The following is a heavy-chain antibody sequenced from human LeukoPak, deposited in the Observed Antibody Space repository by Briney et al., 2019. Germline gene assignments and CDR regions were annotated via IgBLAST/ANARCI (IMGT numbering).Heavy chain of an antibody. J-gene: IGHJ4*02. CDR1: GFSFSGYS. CDR3: LAQYYFDY. Sequence: GGSLRLSCAASGFSFSGYSMSWVRQTPGKRLEWIGRIISKSDGGTTDYAAPVKDRFIISRDDSKGTLYLQLNSLRTDDTAVYYCLAQYYFDYWGRGTLVTVSS. D-gene: IGHD5-24*01. CDR2: IISKSDGGTT. V-gene: IGHV3-15*01.